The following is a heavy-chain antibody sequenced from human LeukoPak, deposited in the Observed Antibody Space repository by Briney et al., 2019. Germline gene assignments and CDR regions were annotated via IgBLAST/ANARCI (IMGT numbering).Heavy chain of an antibody. D-gene: IGHD6-19*01. CDR2: INAGNGNT. J-gene: IGHJ4*02. CDR1: GYRFTTDMYT. Sequence: RASVKVSCKASGYRFTTDMYTIHWMRQAPGHSLEWMGWINAGNGNTKYSQKFQGRVTITGDTSASTVYMELSSIIFEDTAVYYCARDSYSSGWSWVYWGQGTLVTVSS. V-gene: IGHV1-3*01. CDR3: ARDSYSSGWSWVY.